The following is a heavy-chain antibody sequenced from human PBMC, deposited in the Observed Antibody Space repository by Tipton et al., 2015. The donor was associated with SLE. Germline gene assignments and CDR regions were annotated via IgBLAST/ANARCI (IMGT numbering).Heavy chain of an antibody. CDR3: AGALSSGWYYY. Sequence: TLSLTCAVYGGSFSGYYWSWIRQPPGKGLEWIGEINHSGSTNYNPSLKSRVTISVDTSKNQFSLKLSSVTAADTAVYYCAGALSSGWYYYWGQGTLVTVSS. J-gene: IGHJ4*02. CDR1: GGSFSGYY. D-gene: IGHD6-19*01. CDR2: INHSGST. V-gene: IGHV4-34*01.